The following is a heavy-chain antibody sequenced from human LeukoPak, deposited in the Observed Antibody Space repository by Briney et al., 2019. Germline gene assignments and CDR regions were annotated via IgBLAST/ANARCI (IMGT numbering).Heavy chain of an antibody. Sequence: PSETLSLTCTVSGGSISSYYWSWIRQPPGKGLEWIGYIYYSGSTNYNPSLKSRVTISVDTSKNQFSLKLSSVTAADTAVYYWALEKVGYCSGGSCYPEGYFDYWGQGTLVTVSS. D-gene: IGHD2-15*01. CDR3: ALEKVGYCSGGSCYPEGYFDY. V-gene: IGHV4-59*01. CDR2: IYYSGST. J-gene: IGHJ4*02. CDR1: GGSISSYY.